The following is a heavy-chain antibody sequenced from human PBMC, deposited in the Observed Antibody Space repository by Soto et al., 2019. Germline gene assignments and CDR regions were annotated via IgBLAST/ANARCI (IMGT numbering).Heavy chain of an antibody. CDR2: ISSSSSYI. Sequence: EVQLVESGGGLVKPGGSLRLSCVASGFSFSGHTINWVRQAPGKGLEWVSSISSSSSYIYYADSVTGRFTVSRDNAEKSLYLQMNSLRAEDTAIYYCARCMGFDGSGYAFFDSWGQGTLVTVSS. CDR1: GFSFSGHT. D-gene: IGHD3-10*01. CDR3: ARCMGFDGSGYAFFDS. V-gene: IGHV3-21*01. J-gene: IGHJ4*02.